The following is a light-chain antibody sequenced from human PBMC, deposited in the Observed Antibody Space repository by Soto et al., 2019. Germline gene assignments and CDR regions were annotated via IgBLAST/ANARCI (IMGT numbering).Light chain of an antibody. CDR1: QSINNNY. CDR3: QQYGGSPRT. J-gene: IGKJ1*01. V-gene: IGKV3-20*01. CDR2: GAS. Sequence: EILLTQSPGTLSLSPGERATLSCRASQSINNNYLAWYQQKRGQAPKLLIYGASSRATGIPDRFSGSGSGTDFTLTISRLEPEDFAVYYCQQYGGSPRTFGQGTKVEIK.